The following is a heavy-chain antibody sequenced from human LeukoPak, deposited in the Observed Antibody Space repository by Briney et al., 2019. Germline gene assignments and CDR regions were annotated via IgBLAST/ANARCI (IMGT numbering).Heavy chain of an antibody. D-gene: IGHD3-10*01. V-gene: IGHV3-33*01. CDR3: ARDKIWFGELPRSKYYYGMDV. J-gene: IGHJ6*04. CDR1: GFTFSSYG. CDR2: IWYDGSNK. Sequence: GGSLRLSCAASGFTFSSYGMHWVRQAPGKGLEWVAVIWYDGSNKYYADSVKGRFTISRDNSKNTQYLQMNSLRAEDTAVYYCARDKIWFGELPRSKYYYGMDVWGKGTTVTVSS.